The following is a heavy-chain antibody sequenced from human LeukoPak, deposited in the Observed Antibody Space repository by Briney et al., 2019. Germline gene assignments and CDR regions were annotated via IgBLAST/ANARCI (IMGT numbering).Heavy chain of an antibody. J-gene: IGHJ4*02. CDR1: GFTFSDYA. CDR2: ISKDGSDK. V-gene: IGHV3-30-3*01. CDR3: ARGEAHVTAMGY. D-gene: IGHD5-18*01. Sequence: GGSLRLSCAASGFTFSDYAMHWVRQAPGKGLEWVAVISKDGSDKYYPGSVRGRFTISRDNSKNTLYLQMNSLRAEDTAVYYCARGEAHVTAMGYWGQGTLVTVSS.